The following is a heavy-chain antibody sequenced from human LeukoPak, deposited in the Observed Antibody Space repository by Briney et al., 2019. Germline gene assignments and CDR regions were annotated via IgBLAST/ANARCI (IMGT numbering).Heavy chain of an antibody. D-gene: IGHD6-13*01. V-gene: IGHV1-8*01. CDR2: MNPNSGNT. Sequence: ASVKVSCKASGYTFTSYDINWVRQATGQGLEWMGWMNPNSGNTGYAQKFQGRVTMTRNTSISTAYMELSSLRSEDTAVYYCARGVSRDSSSWYGLNYYYGMDVWGQGTTVTVSS. J-gene: IGHJ6*02. CDR3: ARGVSRDSSSWYGLNYYYGMDV. CDR1: GYTFTSYD.